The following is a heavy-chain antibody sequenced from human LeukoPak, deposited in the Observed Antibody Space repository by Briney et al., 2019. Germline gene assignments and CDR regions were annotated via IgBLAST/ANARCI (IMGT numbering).Heavy chain of an antibody. CDR1: GFTFSSYG. Sequence: PGRSLRLSCAASGFTFSSYGMHWVRQAPGKGLEWVAVISYDGGSKYYADSVKGRFTISRDNSKNALFLQMNSLRPEDTAVYYCAKGYGSSWYGYFDYWGQGTLVTVSS. D-gene: IGHD6-13*01. CDR2: ISYDGGSK. CDR3: AKGYGSSWYGYFDY. V-gene: IGHV3-30*18. J-gene: IGHJ4*02.